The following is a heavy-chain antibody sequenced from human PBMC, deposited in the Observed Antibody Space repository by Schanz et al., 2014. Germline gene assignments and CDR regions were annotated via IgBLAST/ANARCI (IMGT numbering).Heavy chain of an antibody. J-gene: IGHJ5*02. D-gene: IGHD4-17*01. CDR3: ARSSTVSRWFDP. V-gene: IGHV4-4*02. CDR2: IFYTGSV. CDR1: GGSTSSNNW. Sequence: QVQLQQSGPGLVKPSGTLSLTCAVSGGSTSSNNWWSWIRQPPGKGLGWIGEIFYTGSVNYNPSLKSRVTISVDKSKNQFSLRLRSVTAADTAIYYCARSSTVSRWFDPWGQGTMVIVSS.